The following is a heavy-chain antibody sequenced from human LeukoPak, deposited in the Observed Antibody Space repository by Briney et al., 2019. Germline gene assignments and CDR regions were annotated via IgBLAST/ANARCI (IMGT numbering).Heavy chain of an antibody. CDR2: SYYSGST. Sequence: PSETLSLTCTVSGGSISSSSYYWGWIRQPPGKGLEWIGSSYYSGSTYYNPSLKSRVTISVDTSKNQFSLKLSSVTAADTAVYYCASGPNSGSYSWFDPWGQGTLVTVSS. D-gene: IGHD1-26*01. CDR3: ASGPNSGSYSWFDP. V-gene: IGHV4-39*07. J-gene: IGHJ5*02. CDR1: GGSISSSSYY.